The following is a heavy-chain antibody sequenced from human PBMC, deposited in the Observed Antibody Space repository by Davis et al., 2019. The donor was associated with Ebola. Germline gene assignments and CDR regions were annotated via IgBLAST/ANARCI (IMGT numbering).Heavy chain of an antibody. CDR2: IRTDGTT. V-gene: IGHV3-23*01. D-gene: IGHD3-3*01. Sequence: PGGSLRLSCTVSGSRFNNYAMSWVRQAPGKGLQWLSAIRTDGTTYYADSVKGRFIISRDNSKSVLFLQMNSLRADDAATYFCAKIFWSGYSRWFDPWGQGTPVIVSS. J-gene: IGHJ5*02. CDR3: AKIFWSGYSRWFDP. CDR1: GSRFNNYA.